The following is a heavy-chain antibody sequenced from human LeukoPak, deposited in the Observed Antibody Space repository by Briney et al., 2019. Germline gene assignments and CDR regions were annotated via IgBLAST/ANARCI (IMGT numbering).Heavy chain of an antibody. CDR2: ISGSGDNNDNT. CDR1: GFTFSSYG. Sequence: PRGSLRLSCAASGFTFSSYGMHWVRQAPGKGLEWVSAISGSGDNNDNTYYADSVKGQFTISRDNSKNTLYLQMSSLRAEDAAVYYCAKSGSTSWYLDYWGQGTLVTVSS. J-gene: IGHJ4*02. CDR3: AKSGSTSWYLDY. V-gene: IGHV3-23*01. D-gene: IGHD6-13*01.